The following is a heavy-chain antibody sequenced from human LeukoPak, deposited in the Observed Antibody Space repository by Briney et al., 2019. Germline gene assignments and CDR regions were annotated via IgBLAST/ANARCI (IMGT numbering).Heavy chain of an antibody. J-gene: IGHJ5*02. CDR2: INHSGST. CDR3: ARGPLNIVVVPADIETNWFDP. CDR1: GGSFSGYY. Sequence: PSETLSLTCAVYGGSFSGYYLSWIRQPPGKGLEWIGEINHSGSTNYNPSLKSRVTISVDTSKTQYSLKLSSVTAADTAVYYCARGPLNIVVVPADIETNWFDPWGQGTLVTVSS. D-gene: IGHD2-2*01. V-gene: IGHV4-34*01.